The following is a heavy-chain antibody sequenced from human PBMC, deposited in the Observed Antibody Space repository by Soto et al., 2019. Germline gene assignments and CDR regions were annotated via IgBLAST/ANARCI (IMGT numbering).Heavy chain of an antibody. CDR1: GGSFSGYY. V-gene: IGHV4-34*01. CDR2: INHSGST. J-gene: IGHJ4*02. Sequence: QVQLQQWGAGLLKPSETLSLTCAVYGGSFSGYYWSWIRQPPGKGLEWIGEINHSGSTNYNPSLTSRVTISVDTSKNQFSLKLSSVTAADTAVYYCARVLRYYGSGSYPDYWGQGTLVTVSS. D-gene: IGHD3-10*01. CDR3: ARVLRYYGSGSYPDY.